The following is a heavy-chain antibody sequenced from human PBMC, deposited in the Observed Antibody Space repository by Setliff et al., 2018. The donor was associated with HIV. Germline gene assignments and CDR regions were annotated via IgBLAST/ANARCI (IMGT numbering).Heavy chain of an antibody. CDR3: ARVQMAYAAFDV. V-gene: IGHV4-39*07. CDR1: GGSISSSDHY. D-gene: IGHD4-17*01. Sequence: PSETLSLTCTVSGGSISSSDHYWGWIRQPPGKGLEWIGSIYHSGRTFYNPPFKSRVTISVDTPKHQFSLKLSSVTAADTAVYYCARVQMAYAAFDVWGQGTMVTVSS. J-gene: IGHJ3*01. CDR2: IYHSGRT.